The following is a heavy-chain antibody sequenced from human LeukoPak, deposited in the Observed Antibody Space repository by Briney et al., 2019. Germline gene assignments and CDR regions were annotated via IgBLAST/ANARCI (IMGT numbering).Heavy chain of an antibody. CDR3: ARRRICRGGDGQPNRGYCDY. CDR1: GFIFSDYA. Sequence: PGGSLRLTCAASGFIFSDYAMHWVRQAPGKGLEWVAVISYDGSDKYYADSVKGRFPISRDSSKNTLYLQRNRLRAEDTALYYCARRRICRGGDGQPNRGYCDYWGQGALVTVSS. V-gene: IGHV3-30-3*01. D-gene: IGHD2-15*01. J-gene: IGHJ4*02. CDR2: ISYDGSDK.